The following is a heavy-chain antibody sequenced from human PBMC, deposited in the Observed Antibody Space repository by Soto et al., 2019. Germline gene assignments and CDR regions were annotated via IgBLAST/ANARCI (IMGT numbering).Heavy chain of an antibody. CDR1: GFTFSSYA. CDR2: ISGSGGST. CDR3: AQEDDSSVGYYGMDV. V-gene: IGHV3-23*01. Sequence: GGSLRLSCAASGFTFSSYAMSWVRQAPGKGLEWVSAISGSGGSTYYADSVKGRFTISRDNSKNTLYLQMNSLRAEDTAVYYCAQEDDSSVGYYGMDVWGQGTTVTVSS. J-gene: IGHJ6*02. D-gene: IGHD3-22*01.